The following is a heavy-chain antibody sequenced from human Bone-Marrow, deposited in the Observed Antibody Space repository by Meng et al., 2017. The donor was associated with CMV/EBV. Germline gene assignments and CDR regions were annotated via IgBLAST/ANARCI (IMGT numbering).Heavy chain of an antibody. CDR3: ARHWRGWELLNYYYGMDV. D-gene: IGHD1-26*01. J-gene: IGHJ6*02. Sequence: GSLRLSCTVSGGSISSYYWSWIRQPPGKGLEWIGYIYYSGSTNYNPSLKSRVTISVDTSKNQFSLKLSSVTAADTAVYYCARHWRGWELLNYYYGMDVWGQGTTVTVSS. CDR2: IYYSGST. CDR1: GGSISSYY. V-gene: IGHV4-59*08.